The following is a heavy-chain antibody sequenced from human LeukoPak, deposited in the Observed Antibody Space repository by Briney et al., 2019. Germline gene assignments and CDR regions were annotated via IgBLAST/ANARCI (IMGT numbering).Heavy chain of an antibody. CDR1: GFTFSSYS. J-gene: IGHJ4*02. CDR2: ISSSSSYI. V-gene: IGHV3-21*01. D-gene: IGHD4-17*01. Sequence: GGSLRLSCAASGFTFSSYSMNWVRQAPGKGLEWVSSISSSSSYIYYADSVKGRFTISRDNAKNSLYLQMNSLRAEDTAVYYCATGYGDYGWGSQDYWGQGTLVTVSS. CDR3: ATGYGDYGWGSQDY.